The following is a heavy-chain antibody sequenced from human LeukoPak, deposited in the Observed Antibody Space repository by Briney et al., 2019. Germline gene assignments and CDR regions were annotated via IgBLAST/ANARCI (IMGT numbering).Heavy chain of an antibody. D-gene: IGHD6-19*01. CDR1: GGSISSGGYY. CDR3: ARRSSGWCFDP. Sequence: SQTLSLTCTVSGGSISSGGYYWSWIRQPPGKGLEWIGYIYYSGSTNYNPSLKSRVTISVDTSKNQFSLKLSSVTAADTAVYYCARRSSGWCFDPWGQGTLVTVSS. CDR2: IYYSGST. V-gene: IGHV4-61*08. J-gene: IGHJ5*02.